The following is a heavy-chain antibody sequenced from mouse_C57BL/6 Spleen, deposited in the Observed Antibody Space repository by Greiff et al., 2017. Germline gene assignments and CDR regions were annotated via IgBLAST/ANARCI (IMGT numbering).Heavy chain of an antibody. D-gene: IGHD1-1*01. J-gene: IGHJ2*01. V-gene: IGHV1-39*01. CDR3: ASEEEYYGSSHYFDY. Sequence: VQLQQSGPELVKPGASVKISCKASGYSFTDYNMNWVKQSNGKGLEWIGVINPNYGTTSYNQKFKGKAPLTVDQSSSTAYMQLNSLTSEASAVYYCASEEEYYGSSHYFDYWGNGTTLTVSS. CDR1: GYSFTDYN. CDR2: INPNYGTT.